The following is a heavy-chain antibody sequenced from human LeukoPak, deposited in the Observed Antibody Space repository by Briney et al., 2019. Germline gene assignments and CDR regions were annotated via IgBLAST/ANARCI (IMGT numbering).Heavy chain of an antibody. CDR2: ISYDGSNK. D-gene: IGHD6-25*01. Sequence: GGSLRLSCAASGFTFSSYAMHWVRQAPGKGLEWVAVISYDGSNKYYADSEKGRFTISRDNSKNTLYLQMNSLRAEDTAVYYCAREVTEAAGKSGYFDYWGQGTLVTVS. V-gene: IGHV3-30-3*01. J-gene: IGHJ4*02. CDR1: GFTFSSYA. CDR3: AREVTEAAGKSGYFDY.